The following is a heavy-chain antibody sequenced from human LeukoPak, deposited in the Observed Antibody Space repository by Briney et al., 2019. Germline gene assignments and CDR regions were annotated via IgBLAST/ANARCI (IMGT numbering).Heavy chain of an antibody. Sequence: GGSLRLSCAASGFTFGNYAMSWVRQAPGKGLEWVSSISGSGDSTFYADSVKGRFTLSRDNSKGTLYLQLNNLRAEDTAVYYCASSGFCSGGSCSLRYWYFDLWGRGTLVTVSS. D-gene: IGHD2-15*01. J-gene: IGHJ2*01. V-gene: IGHV3-23*01. CDR3: ASSGFCSGGSCSLRYWYFDL. CDR2: ISGSGDST. CDR1: GFTFGNYA.